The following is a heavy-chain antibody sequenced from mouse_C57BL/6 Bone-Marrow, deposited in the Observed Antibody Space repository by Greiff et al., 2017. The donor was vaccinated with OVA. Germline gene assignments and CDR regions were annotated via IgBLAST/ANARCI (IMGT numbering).Heavy chain of an antibody. CDR2: ISSGGSYT. CDR3: ARRVYYGSSYGFAY. V-gene: IGHV5-6*01. Sequence: EVQLQESGGDLVKPGGSLKLSCAASGFTFSSYGMSWVRQTPDKRLEWVATISSGGSYTYYPDSVKGRFTISRDNAKNTLYLQMSSLKSEDTAMYYCARRVYYGSSYGFAYWGQGTLVTVSA. CDR1: GFTFSSYG. D-gene: IGHD1-1*01. J-gene: IGHJ3*01.